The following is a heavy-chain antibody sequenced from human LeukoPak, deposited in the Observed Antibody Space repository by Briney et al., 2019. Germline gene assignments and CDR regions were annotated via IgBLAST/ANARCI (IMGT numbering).Heavy chain of an antibody. D-gene: IGHD3-10*01. Sequence: SETLSLTCTVSGGSISSSSYYWGWIRQPPGKGLEWIGSIYYSGSTYYNPSLKSRVTTSVDTSKNQFSLKLSSVTAADTAVYYCARDDHYYYGSGSISFDYWGQGTLVTVSS. J-gene: IGHJ4*02. CDR3: ARDDHYYYGSGSISFDY. CDR1: GGSISSSSYY. CDR2: IYYSGST. V-gene: IGHV4-39*07.